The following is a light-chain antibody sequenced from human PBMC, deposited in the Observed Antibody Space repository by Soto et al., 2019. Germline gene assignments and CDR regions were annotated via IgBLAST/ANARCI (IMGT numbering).Light chain of an antibody. V-gene: IGKV3-20*01. CDR2: GAS. Sequence: IVLTQSPGTLSLSPGESATLSCRASLNVTGRFLAWFHHKPGHSPRLLLYGASRRATGIPERFSGDGSGTDFTLTISRLEPDDFAISYCHQYADSSPTFGGGTKVEIK. J-gene: IGKJ4*01. CDR3: HQYADSSPT. CDR1: LNVTGRF.